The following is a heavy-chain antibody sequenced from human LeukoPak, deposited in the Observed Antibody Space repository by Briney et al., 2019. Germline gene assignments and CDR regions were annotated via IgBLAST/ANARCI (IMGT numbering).Heavy chain of an antibody. J-gene: IGHJ4*02. D-gene: IGHD2-2*01. CDR3: ARAYCSSSNCLIGNY. V-gene: IGHV1-2*02. CDR1: GYTFTDYY. Sequence: ASVKVSCKASGYTFTDYYIHWLRRAPGQGLEWMGWINPKSGDTNYAQSLQGRVTVTRDTSINTAYMELSRLTSHDTAIYHCARAYCSSSNCLIGNYWGQGTLVTVPS. CDR2: INPKSGDT.